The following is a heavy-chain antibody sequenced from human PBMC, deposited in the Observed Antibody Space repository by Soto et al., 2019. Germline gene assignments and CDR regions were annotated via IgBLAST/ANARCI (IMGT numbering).Heavy chain of an antibody. V-gene: IGHV3-15*07. Sequence: GGSLRLSCAASGFTFSNAWMNWVRQAPGKGLEWVGRIKSKTDGGTTDYAAPVKGRFTISRDDSKNTLYLQMNSLRTEDTAVYYCTPLISGYPGDYWGQGTLVTVSS. D-gene: IGHD3-9*01. CDR3: TPLISGYPGDY. CDR1: GFTFSNAW. CDR2: IKSKTDGGTT. J-gene: IGHJ4*02.